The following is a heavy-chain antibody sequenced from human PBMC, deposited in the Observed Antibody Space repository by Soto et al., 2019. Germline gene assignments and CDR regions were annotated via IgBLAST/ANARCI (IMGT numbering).Heavy chain of an antibody. CDR1: GFTFSSYA. CDR3: AKNVGRIVGPAGRDAFDI. CDR2: ISGSGGST. V-gene: IGHV3-23*01. D-gene: IGHD1-26*01. J-gene: IGHJ3*02. Sequence: PGGSLRLSCAASGFTFSSYAMSWVRQAPGKGLEWVSAISGSGGSTYYADSVKGRFTISRDNSKNTLYLQMNSLRAEDTAVYSCAKNVGRIVGPAGRDAFDIWGQGTMVTVSS.